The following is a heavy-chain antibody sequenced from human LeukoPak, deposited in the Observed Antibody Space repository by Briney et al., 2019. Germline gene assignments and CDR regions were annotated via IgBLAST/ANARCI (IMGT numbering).Heavy chain of an antibody. CDR3: AKNYYGSGSYFGAFDI. D-gene: IGHD3-10*01. J-gene: IGHJ3*02. V-gene: IGHV3-21*01. CDR2: ISSSSSYI. CDR1: GFTFSSYS. Sequence: GGSLRLSCAASGFTFSSYSMNWVRQAPGKGLEWVSSISSSSSYIYYADSVKGRFTISRDNAKNSLYLQMNSLRAEDTAVYYCAKNYYGSGSYFGAFDIWGQGTMVTVSS.